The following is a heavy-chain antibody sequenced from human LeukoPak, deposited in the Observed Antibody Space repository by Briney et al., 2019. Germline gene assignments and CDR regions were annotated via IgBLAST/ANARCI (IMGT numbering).Heavy chain of an antibody. Sequence: GGSLRLSCTASGFTFGDYAMSWFRQAPGKGLEWVGFIRSKAYGGTTEYAASVKGRFTISRDDSKSIAYLQMNSLKTEDTAVYYCTRVGEMATSDAFDYWGQGTLVTVSS. D-gene: IGHD5-24*01. J-gene: IGHJ4*02. CDR2: IRSKAYGGTT. V-gene: IGHV3-49*03. CDR1: GFTFGDYA. CDR3: TRVGEMATSDAFDY.